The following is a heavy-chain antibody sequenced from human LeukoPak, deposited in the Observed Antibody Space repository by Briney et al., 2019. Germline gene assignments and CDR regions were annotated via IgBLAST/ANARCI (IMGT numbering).Heavy chain of an antibody. Sequence: PSETLSLTCTVSGGSISYYWSWIRQPPGKGLEWIGYIYYSGGTNYNPSLRSRVTISIDTSKKQFSLKLSSVTAADTAVYYCARHHFDNWAYFDSWGQGTLVTVSS. D-gene: IGHD1-20*01. CDR1: GGSISYY. CDR2: IYYSGGT. V-gene: IGHV4-59*08. CDR3: ARHHFDNWAYFDS. J-gene: IGHJ4*02.